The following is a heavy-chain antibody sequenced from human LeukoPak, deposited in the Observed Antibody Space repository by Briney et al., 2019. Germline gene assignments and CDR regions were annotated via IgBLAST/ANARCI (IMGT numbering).Heavy chain of an antibody. CDR2: ISYDGSNK. D-gene: IGHD1-26*01. Sequence: PGGSLRLSCAASGFTSSSYALNWVRQAPGKGLEWVAVISYDGSNKYYADSVKGRFTISRDNSKNTLYLQMNSLRAEDTAVYYCAKDVFTNRATTYFDYWGQGTLVTVSS. J-gene: IGHJ4*02. V-gene: IGHV3-30*18. CDR1: GFTSSSYA. CDR3: AKDVFTNRATTYFDY.